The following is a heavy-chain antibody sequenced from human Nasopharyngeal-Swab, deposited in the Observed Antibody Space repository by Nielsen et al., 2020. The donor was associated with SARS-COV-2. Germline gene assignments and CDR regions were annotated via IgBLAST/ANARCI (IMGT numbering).Heavy chain of an antibody. J-gene: IGHJ4*02. CDR3: ASSDPNYGDYAYY. D-gene: IGHD4-17*01. V-gene: IGHV1-3*01. Sequence: ASVKVSCKASGYSFTSYAMHWVRQAPGQRLEWMGWINAGNDNTRYSPKFQGRLTITRDTSASTAYMELSSPRSEDTAVYYCASSDPNYGDYAYYWGQGTLVTVSS. CDR2: INAGNDNT. CDR1: GYSFTSYA.